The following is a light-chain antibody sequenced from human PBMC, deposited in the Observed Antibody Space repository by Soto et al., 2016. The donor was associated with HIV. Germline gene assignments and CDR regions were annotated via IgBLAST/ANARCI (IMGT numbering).Light chain of an antibody. J-gene: IGLJ1*01. CDR1: NIGTKS. V-gene: IGLV3-21*03. Sequence: YVVTQPPSVSVAPGKTARITCGGNNIGTKSVHWYQQKAGQAPILVVYDDSHRPSGIPERFSGSNSGNTATLTINSVEAGDEADFYCQVWDSSSDHSGVFGTGTKVTVL. CDR2: DDS. CDR3: QVWDSSSDHSGV.